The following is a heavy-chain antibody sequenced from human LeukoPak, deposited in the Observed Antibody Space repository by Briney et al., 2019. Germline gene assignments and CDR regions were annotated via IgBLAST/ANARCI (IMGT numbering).Heavy chain of an antibody. CDR2: ISSSGSTI. V-gene: IGHV3-48*03. CDR1: GFTFSSYE. Sequence: GGSLRLSCAASGFTFSSYEMNWVRQAPGKGLEWVSYISSSGSTIYYADSVKGRFTISRDNAKNSLYLQMNSLRAEDTAVYYCTSRGVTLRYFDWSGGGFDPWGQGTLVTVSS. D-gene: IGHD3-9*01. J-gene: IGHJ5*02. CDR3: TSRGVTLRYFDWSGGGFDP.